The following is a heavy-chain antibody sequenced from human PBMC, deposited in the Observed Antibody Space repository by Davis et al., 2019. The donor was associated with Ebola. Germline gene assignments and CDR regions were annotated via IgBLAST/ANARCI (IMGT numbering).Heavy chain of an antibody. CDR1: GGPISSYY. D-gene: IGHD5-18*01. Sequence: PSETLSLTCTVSGGPISSYYWSWIRQPPGKGLEWIGYIYYSGSTNYNPSLKSRVTISVDTSKNQFSLKLSSVTAADTAVYYCARGEWIQLWLDLGNYYYMDVWGKGTTVTVSS. J-gene: IGHJ6*03. CDR2: IYYSGST. CDR3: ARGEWIQLWLDLGNYYYMDV. V-gene: IGHV4-59*01.